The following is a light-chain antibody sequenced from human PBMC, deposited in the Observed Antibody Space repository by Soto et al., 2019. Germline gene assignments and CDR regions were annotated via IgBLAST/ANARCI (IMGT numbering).Light chain of an antibody. J-gene: IGKJ5*01. CDR1: QSLSSH. CDR2: GAS. V-gene: IGKV1-12*01. CDR3: QQANSFPPT. Sequence: DIQMTQSPSSVSASIGDRVTITCRASQSLSSHLAWYQQKAGKAPKLLIYGASNLQSGVPSRFSGSESGTDFTLTISSLQPEDFATYYCQQANSFPPTFGQGTRLEIK.